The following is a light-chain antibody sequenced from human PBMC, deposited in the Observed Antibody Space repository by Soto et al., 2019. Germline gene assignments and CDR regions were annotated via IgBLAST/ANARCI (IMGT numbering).Light chain of an antibody. CDR2: GVS. CDR3: QQYGSSYT. J-gene: IGKJ2*01. CDR1: QNVHIN. Sequence: VMTQSPATLSVSPGDTATLSCRSSQNVHINLAWYQQKPGQAPTLLIYGVSARAPGVPARFSGTGSGTGFTLTIRNLQSEDFVVYYCQQYGSSYTCGQGTKVDIK. V-gene: IGKV3-15*01.